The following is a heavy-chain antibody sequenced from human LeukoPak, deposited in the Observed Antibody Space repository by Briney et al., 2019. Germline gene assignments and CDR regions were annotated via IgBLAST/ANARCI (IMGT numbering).Heavy chain of an antibody. CDR2: IISDGSRT. CDR3: TRGGVDY. D-gene: IGHD3-16*01. Sequence: PGGSLRLSCAASGFTFSNYWMYWVRQASGKGLVWVSQIISDGSRTYYADSVKGRFTISRDNTKNTLYLQMNSLRAEDTAVYYCTRGGVDYWGQGTLVTVSS. J-gene: IGHJ4*02. V-gene: IGHV3-74*01. CDR1: GFTFSNYW.